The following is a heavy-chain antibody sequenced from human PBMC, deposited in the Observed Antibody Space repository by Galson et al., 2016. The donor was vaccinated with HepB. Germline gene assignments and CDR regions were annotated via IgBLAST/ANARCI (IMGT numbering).Heavy chain of an antibody. CDR3: VRPEGIQLWSPHYYYYYGMDV. V-gene: IGHV3-30*03. J-gene: IGHJ6*02. CDR1: GFTFSSYG. Sequence: SLRLSCAASGFTFSSYGMNWVRQAPGKGLEWVAVISYDGSNEYYTDFVKGRFIISRDNSKNTLYLQMNSLRAEDTAVYYCVRPEGIQLWSPHYYYYYGMDVWGQGTTVTVSS. CDR2: ISYDGSNE. D-gene: IGHD5-18*01.